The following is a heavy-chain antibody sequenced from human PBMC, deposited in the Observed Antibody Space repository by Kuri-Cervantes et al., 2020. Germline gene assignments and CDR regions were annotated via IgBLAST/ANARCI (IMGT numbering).Heavy chain of an antibody. J-gene: IGHJ4*02. CDR1: GGTFSSYA. CDR2: IIPIFGTA. Sequence: SVKVSCKASGGTFSSYAISWVRQAPGQGLEWMGGIIPIFGTANYAQKFQGRVTITTDESTSTAYLELSGLRSDDTAVYYCVILDTSGYSVYWGQGTLVTVSS. CDR3: VILDTSGYSVY. V-gene: IGHV1-69*05. D-gene: IGHD3/OR15-3a*01.